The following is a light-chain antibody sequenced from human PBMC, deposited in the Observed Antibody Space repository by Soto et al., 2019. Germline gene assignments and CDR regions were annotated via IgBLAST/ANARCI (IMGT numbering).Light chain of an antibody. V-gene: IGLV2-8*01. Sequence: QSALTQPPSASGSPGQSVTISCTGTSSDVGYYNFVSWFQQHPGKAPKLMIYEVSKRPSGVPDRFSGSKSGNTASLTVSGLQAEDEADYYCSSYAGSNNLVFGGGTQLTVL. CDR3: SSYAGSNNLV. J-gene: IGLJ2*01. CDR1: SSDVGYYNF. CDR2: EVS.